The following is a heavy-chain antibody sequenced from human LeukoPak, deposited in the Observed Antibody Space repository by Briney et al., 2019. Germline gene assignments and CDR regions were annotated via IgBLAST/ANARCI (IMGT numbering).Heavy chain of an antibody. D-gene: IGHD3-3*01. CDR3: ARQHYDFWSGYPYYFDY. V-gene: IGHV5-51*01. J-gene: IGHJ4*02. CDR1: GYRSTSYW. CDR2: IYPGDSDT. Sequence: GESLKISCKGSGYRSTSYWIAWVRQMPGKGLEWMGIIYPGDSDTRYSPSFQGQVTISADKSISTAYLQWSSLKASDTAMYYCARQHYDFWSGYPYYFDYWGQGTLVTVSS.